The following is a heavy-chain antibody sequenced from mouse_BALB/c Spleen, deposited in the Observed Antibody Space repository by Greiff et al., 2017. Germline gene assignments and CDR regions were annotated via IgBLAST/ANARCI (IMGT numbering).Heavy chain of an antibody. CDR1: GFTFSSYT. CDR2: ISNGGGST. V-gene: IGHV5-12-2*01. Sequence: EVKVVESGGGLVQPGGSLKLSCAASGFTFSSYTMSWVRQTPEKRLEWVAYISNGGGSTYYPDTVKGRVTISRDNAKNTLYLQMSSLKSEDTAMYYCARHYYGNYGGAYFDYWGQGTTLTVSA. D-gene: IGHD2-1*01. CDR3: ARHYYGNYGGAYFDY. J-gene: IGHJ2*01.